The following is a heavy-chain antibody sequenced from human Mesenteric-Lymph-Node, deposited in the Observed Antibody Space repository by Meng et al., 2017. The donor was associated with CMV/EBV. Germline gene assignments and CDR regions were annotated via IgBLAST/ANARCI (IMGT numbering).Heavy chain of an antibody. J-gene: IGHJ3*02. CDR1: GFTFSSYD. CDR3: ARGYCSSTSCYRDAFDI. Sequence: GGSLRLSCAACGFTFSSYDMHWVRQATGKGLEWVSAIGTAGDTYYPGSVKGQFTISRENAKNSLYLQMNSLRAGDTAVYYCARGYCSSTSCYRDAFDIWGQGTMVTVSS. D-gene: IGHD2-2*02. V-gene: IGHV3-13*03. CDR2: IGTAGDT.